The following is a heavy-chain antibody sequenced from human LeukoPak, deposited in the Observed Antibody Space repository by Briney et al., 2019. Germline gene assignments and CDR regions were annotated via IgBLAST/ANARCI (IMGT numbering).Heavy chain of an antibody. CDR2: INPNSGDT. CDR3: ARGSDYGGYLAAVY. Sequence: ASVKVSCKASGYTFTGYYMHWVRQAPGQGLEWMGWINPNSGDTKYAQKFQGRVTMTRDTAISTAYMELSRLTSDDTAVYYCARGSDYGGYLAAVYWGQGTLVTVSS. J-gene: IGHJ4*02. CDR1: GYTFTGYY. D-gene: IGHD4-17*01. V-gene: IGHV1-2*02.